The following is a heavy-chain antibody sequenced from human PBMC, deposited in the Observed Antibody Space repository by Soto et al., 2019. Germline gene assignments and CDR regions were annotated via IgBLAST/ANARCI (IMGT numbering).Heavy chain of an antibody. D-gene: IGHD2-2*01. Sequence: SQTLSLTCTVSGDSISSFYWTWIRQPPGKGLEWVGYIFSSGSTNYNPSLKSRVTISVDTSENQFSLKLTSVTAADTAVYYCARVGYCSSTPCWPIGYFEYWGQGTLVTGSS. CDR3: ARVGYCSSTPCWPIGYFEY. V-gene: IGHV4-59*01. J-gene: IGHJ4*02. CDR2: IFSSGST. CDR1: GDSISSFY.